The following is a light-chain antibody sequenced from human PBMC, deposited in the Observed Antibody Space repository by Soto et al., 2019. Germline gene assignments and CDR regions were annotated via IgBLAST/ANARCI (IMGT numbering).Light chain of an antibody. Sequence: EIVMTQSPATLSVSPGERATLSCRASQSVSSNFAWFQQKPGQAPRLLIYGASTGATGIPARFSGSGSGTAFTLTISTLQSEDFAVYYCQQYNNWPPWTFGQGTQVEI. J-gene: IGKJ1*01. CDR2: GAS. CDR1: QSVSSN. V-gene: IGKV3-15*01. CDR3: QQYNNWPPWT.